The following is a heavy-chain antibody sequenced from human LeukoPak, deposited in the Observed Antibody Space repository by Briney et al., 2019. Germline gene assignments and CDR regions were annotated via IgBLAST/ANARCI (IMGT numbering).Heavy chain of an antibody. V-gene: IGHV3-48*03. CDR2: ISSSGSTI. Sequence: SGGSLRLSCAASGFTFSSYEMNWVRQAPGKGLEWVSYISSSGSTIYYADSVKGRFTISRDNAKNSLYLQMNSLRAEDTAVYYCVREATMVVTPADAFDIWGEGRMVTVSS. D-gene: IGHD4-23*01. CDR1: GFTFSSYE. CDR3: VREATMVVTPADAFDI. J-gene: IGHJ3*02.